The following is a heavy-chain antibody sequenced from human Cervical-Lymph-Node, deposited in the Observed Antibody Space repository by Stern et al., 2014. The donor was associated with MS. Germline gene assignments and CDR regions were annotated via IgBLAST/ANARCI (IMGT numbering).Heavy chain of an antibody. CDR1: GDTFINFG. CDR3: ARDNDDNGMDV. Sequence: DQLGESGADVKKPGSSVKVSCTASGDTFINFGISWVRQAPGQGLEWMGGFIPLFGTTEYAQKFQGRVTISADESATTVYMELSGLRSEDTAVYYCARDNDDNGMDVWGQGTTVTVTS. D-gene: IGHD1-1*01. V-gene: IGHV1-69*01. CDR2: FIPLFGTT. J-gene: IGHJ6*02.